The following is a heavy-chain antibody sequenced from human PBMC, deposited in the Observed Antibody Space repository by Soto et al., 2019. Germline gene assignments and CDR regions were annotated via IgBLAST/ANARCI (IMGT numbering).Heavy chain of an antibody. J-gene: IGHJ4*02. CDR1: GFTFSSYA. Sequence: GGSLRLSCAASGFTFSSYAMHWVRQAPGKGLEWVAVISYDGSNKYYADSVKGRFTISRDNSKNTLYLQMNSLRAEDTAVYYCARDAQLERLTTDYWGQGTLVTVSS. D-gene: IGHD1-1*01. CDR3: ARDAQLERLTTDY. V-gene: IGHV3-30-3*01. CDR2: ISYDGSNK.